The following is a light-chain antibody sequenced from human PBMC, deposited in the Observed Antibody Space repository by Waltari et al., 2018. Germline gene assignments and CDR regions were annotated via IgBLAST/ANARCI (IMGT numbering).Light chain of an antibody. CDR2: NAN. J-gene: IGKJ4*01. CDR3: QQGNSNPLT. CDR1: QGISSY. V-gene: IGKV1-13*02. Sequence: IQMSQSPSSLSASVGDRVTITCRASQGISSYLNWYQEKSGKAPKLLIYNANSLASGVPARFSGSGSGTEFTLIISSLQPEDFAAYYCQQGNSNPLTFGGGTKVEIK.